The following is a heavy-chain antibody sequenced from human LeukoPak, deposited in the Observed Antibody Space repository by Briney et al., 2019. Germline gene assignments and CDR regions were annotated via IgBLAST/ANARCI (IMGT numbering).Heavy chain of an antibody. J-gene: IGHJ4*02. CDR3: ARVLRGGFTQINFDY. D-gene: IGHD3-16*01. Sequence: GGSLRLCCAASGFTFSSYSMNWVRQAPGKGLEWVSSISSSSSYIYYADSVKGRFTISRDNAKNSLYLQMNSLRAEDTAVYYCARVLRGGFTQINFDYWGQGTLVTVSS. V-gene: IGHV3-21*01. CDR2: ISSSSSYI. CDR1: GFTFSSYS.